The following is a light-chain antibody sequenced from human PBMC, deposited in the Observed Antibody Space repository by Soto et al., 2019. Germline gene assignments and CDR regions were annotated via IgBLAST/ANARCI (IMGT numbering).Light chain of an antibody. CDR2: YDD. J-gene: IGLJ3*02. CDR1: SSNVGNNA. CDR3: ASWDDNLNGFWV. V-gene: IGLV1-36*01. Sequence: QSVLTQPPSVSKAPRQRVTISCSGSSSNVGNNAVNWYQQLPGKAPKLLIYYDDLLPSGVSDRFSGSKSGTSASLAISGLQSEDEADYYCASWDDNLNGFWVFGGGTKLTV.